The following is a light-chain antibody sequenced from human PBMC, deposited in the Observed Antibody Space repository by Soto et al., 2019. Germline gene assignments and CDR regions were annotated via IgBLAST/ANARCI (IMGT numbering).Light chain of an antibody. J-gene: IGKJ1*01. V-gene: IGKV1-5*03. Sequence: DIQMTQSPSTLSASLGDRATITCRASQSISGWLAWYQQKPGKAPKLLIYKASSLESGVPARFSGSGSGTEFTLTISSLQPDDFATYYCQQYNSHSPWTFGQGTKVDIK. CDR3: QQYNSHSPWT. CDR1: QSISGW. CDR2: KAS.